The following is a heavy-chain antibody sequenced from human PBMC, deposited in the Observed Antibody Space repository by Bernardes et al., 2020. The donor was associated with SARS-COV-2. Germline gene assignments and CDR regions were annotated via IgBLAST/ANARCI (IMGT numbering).Heavy chain of an antibody. CDR2: ITTRSNYI. CDR1: GFTFSSYA. D-gene: IGHD4-17*01. V-gene: IGHV3-21*01. CDR3: ARILRDNGFGSGYYDL. J-gene: IGHJ2*01. Sequence: GGSLRLSCESSGFTFSSYAMNWVRQAPGKGLQWVSSITTRSNYIQYTDSVEGRFTIPRDNAKNSLYLEMTSLRAEDTAIYYCARILRDNGFGSGYYDLWGRGTLVTVSS.